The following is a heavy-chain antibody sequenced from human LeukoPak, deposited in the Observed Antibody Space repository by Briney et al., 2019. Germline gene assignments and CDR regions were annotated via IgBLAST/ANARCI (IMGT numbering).Heavy chain of an antibody. V-gene: IGHV3-7*01. J-gene: IGHJ2*01. CDR1: GFAFGDFW. D-gene: IGHD4-17*01. CDR3: ARETTVIREWYFDL. CDR2: IKQDGSAK. Sequence: GGSLRLSCAASGFAFGDFWMSWVRQTPGKGLESVATIKQDGSAKEYVDSVKGRFTISRDNAKESLYLQMNSLRAEDTAVYYCARETTVIREWYFDLWGRGTLVTVAS.